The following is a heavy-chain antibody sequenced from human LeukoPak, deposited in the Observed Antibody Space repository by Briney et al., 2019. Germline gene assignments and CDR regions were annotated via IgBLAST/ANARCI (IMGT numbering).Heavy chain of an antibody. D-gene: IGHD3-22*01. CDR1: GYSISIGYY. V-gene: IGHV4-38-2*02. J-gene: IGHJ3*02. CDR3: ARGNEPYYYDSRYAFDI. CDR2: IYHSGST. Sequence: SGTLSLTCTVSGYSISIGYYWGWIRQPPGKGLEWIGSIYHSGSTYYNPSLKSRVTISVDTSKNQFSLKLSSVTAADTAVYYCARGNEPYYYDSRYAFDIWGQGTMVTVSS.